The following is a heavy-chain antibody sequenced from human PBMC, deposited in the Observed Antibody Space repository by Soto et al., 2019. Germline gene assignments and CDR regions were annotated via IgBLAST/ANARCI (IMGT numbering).Heavy chain of an antibody. V-gene: IGHV4-39*01. CDR2: IYYSGST. D-gene: IGHD5-18*01. Sequence: QLQLQESGPGLVKPSETLSLTCTVSGGSISSSSYYWGWIRQPPGKGLEWIGSIYYSGSTYYNPSLKSRVTISVDTSKNQFSLKLSSVTAADTAVYYCPRTKGYSYGYDYFDYWGPGILVTDSS. CDR1: GGSISSSSYY. J-gene: IGHJ4*02. CDR3: PRTKGYSYGYDYFDY.